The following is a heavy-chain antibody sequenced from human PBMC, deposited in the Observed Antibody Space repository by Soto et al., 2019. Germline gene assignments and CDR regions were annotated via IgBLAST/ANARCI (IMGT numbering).Heavy chain of an antibody. V-gene: IGHV4-59*01. CDR1: GGSLIDDY. Sequence: QVQLQESGPGLVKPLETVSLTCTVSGGSLIDDYWNWIRQPPGKGLEWIGYVYYSGGTNYNPSLQSRVTISLDTSKKQFCLKLISVTAADTAVYYCARGNDYKSSTCDIWGHGTMVFVSS. D-gene: IGHD3-16*01. CDR2: VYYSGGT. CDR3: ARGNDYKSSTCDI. J-gene: IGHJ3*02.